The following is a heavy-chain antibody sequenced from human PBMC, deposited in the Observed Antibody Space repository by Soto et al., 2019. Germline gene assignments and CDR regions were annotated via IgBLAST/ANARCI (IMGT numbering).Heavy chain of an antibody. CDR1: GFTFSSYA. CDR3: AREGGDIVVVPAAIDSPPFDY. V-gene: IGHV3-30-3*01. Sequence: QVQLVESGGGVVQPGRSLRLSCAASGFTFSSYAMHWVRQAPGKGLEWVAVISYDGSNKYYADSVKGRFTISRDNSKNPLYLQMNSLRAEDTAVYYCAREGGDIVVVPAAIDSPPFDYWGQGTLVTVSS. J-gene: IGHJ4*02. CDR2: ISYDGSNK. D-gene: IGHD2-2*01.